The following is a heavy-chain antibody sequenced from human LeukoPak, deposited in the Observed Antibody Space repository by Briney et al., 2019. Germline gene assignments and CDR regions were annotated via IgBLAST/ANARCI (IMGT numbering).Heavy chain of an antibody. CDR1: GFTFSNYA. CDR2: ISGSSGTT. Sequence: GGSLRVSCAASGFTFSNYAMSWVRQAPGKGLEWVSGISGSSGTTYYTDSVQGRFTISRDNSKDTLYLQMNSLRDDDTAIYYCAKSWSCVQYNDWLCYFDYWGQGTLVTVSS. J-gene: IGHJ4*02. V-gene: IGHV3-23*01. D-gene: IGHD3-9*01. CDR3: AKSWSCVQYNDWLCYFDY.